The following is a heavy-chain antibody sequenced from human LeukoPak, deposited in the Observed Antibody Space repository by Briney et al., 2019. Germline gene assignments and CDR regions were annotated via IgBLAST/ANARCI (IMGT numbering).Heavy chain of an antibody. V-gene: IGHV3-30*02. J-gene: IGHJ2*01. CDR1: GFTFGRNG. CDR3: AKGIVVVPAVTPTWYFDL. CDR2: IRYDGSTK. D-gene: IGHD2-2*01. Sequence: GGSLRLSCAASGFTFGRNGMHWVRQAPGKGLEWVAFIRYDGSTKYYPDSVKGRFTISRDTSKNTLYLQMNSLRAEDTAVYYCAKGIVVVPAVTPTWYFDLWGRGTLVTVSS.